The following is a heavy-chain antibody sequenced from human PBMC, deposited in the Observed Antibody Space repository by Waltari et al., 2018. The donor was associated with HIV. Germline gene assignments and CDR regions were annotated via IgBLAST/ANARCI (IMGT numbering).Heavy chain of an antibody. D-gene: IGHD5-18*01. CDR3: ARLLRGFSYGGAFDL. V-gene: IGHV1-8*01. CDR2: MNPNSGNT. CDR1: GYTFTSHD. Sequence: QAQLVQSGAEVKKPGASVKVSRKASGYTFTSHDINWVRQATGQGLEWMGWMNPNSGNTGNAQMCQGRVTMTRNTSINTAYMELSSLKSEDTAVYYCARLLRGFSYGGAFDLWGQETVVIVSS. J-gene: IGHJ3*01.